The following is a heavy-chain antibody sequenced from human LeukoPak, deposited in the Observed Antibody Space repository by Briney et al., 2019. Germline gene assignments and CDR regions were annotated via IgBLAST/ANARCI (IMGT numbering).Heavy chain of an antibody. CDR1: GFTFSTYT. V-gene: IGHV3-21*01. J-gene: IGHJ4*02. Sequence: GVSLRLSCAASGFTFSTYTMYWVRHPPGKRLEWVSIIGNNGGGIHYADSVRGRFTISRDNAKNSLYLQMNSLRAEDTAVYYCARDVLTGHYAFDYWGQGTLVTVSS. D-gene: IGHD3-9*01. CDR3: ARDVLTGHYAFDY. CDR2: IGNNGGGI.